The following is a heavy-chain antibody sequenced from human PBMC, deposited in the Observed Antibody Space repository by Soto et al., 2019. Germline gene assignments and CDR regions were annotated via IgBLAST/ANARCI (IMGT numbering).Heavy chain of an antibody. Sequence: QLQLQESGPGLVKPSETLSLTCTVSGGSISSSSYYWGWIRQPPGKGLEWIGSIYYSGSTYYNPSLKSRVTISVDTSKNQFSLTLSSVTAADTAVYYCARSVYCSSTSCYAAYYYYYYMDVWGKGTTVTVSS. V-gene: IGHV4-39*01. CDR3: ARSVYCSSTSCYAAYYYYYYMDV. CDR2: IYYSGST. CDR1: GGSISSSSYY. D-gene: IGHD2-2*01. J-gene: IGHJ6*03.